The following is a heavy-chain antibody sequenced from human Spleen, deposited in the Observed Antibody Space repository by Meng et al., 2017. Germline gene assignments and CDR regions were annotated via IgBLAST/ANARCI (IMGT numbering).Heavy chain of an antibody. J-gene: IGHJ4*01. V-gene: IGHV6-1*01. CDR2: TYYRSRWYK. CDR1: GDSVSSNSVA. CDR3: ARGTATLDF. Sequence: QVQLQQSGPGLGKPSQTLTLTCAISGDSVSSNSVAWNWIRQSPSRGLEWLGRTYYRSRWYKDYAVSVKSRITINPDTSKNEFSLQLNSVTPEDTAVYFCARGTATLDFWGHGTLVTVSS. D-gene: IGHD2-15*01.